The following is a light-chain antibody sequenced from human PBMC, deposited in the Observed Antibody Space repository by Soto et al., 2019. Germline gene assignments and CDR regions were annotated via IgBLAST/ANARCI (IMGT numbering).Light chain of an antibody. CDR1: QTISSW. V-gene: IGKV1-5*03. J-gene: IGKJ1*01. Sequence: DIQMTQSPSTLSGSVGDRVTITCRASQTISSWLAWYQQTQGKAPKLLIYKASTLKSGVPSRFRGSGSGTEFTLTISSLQPDDFPTYYCQHYNSYSEAFGQGTKVDIK. CDR2: KAS. CDR3: QHYNSYSEA.